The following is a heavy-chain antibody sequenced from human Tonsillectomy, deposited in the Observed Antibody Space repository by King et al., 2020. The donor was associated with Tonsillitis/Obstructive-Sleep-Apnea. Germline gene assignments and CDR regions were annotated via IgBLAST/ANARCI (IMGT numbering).Heavy chain of an antibody. CDR1: GFTVSNNY. CDR3: ARDRVVAVPATIPVYYYYGMDV. V-gene: IGHV3-53*01. CDR2: IYSGGGT. J-gene: IGHJ6*02. Sequence: VQLVESGGGLIQPGGSVRLSCAASGFTVSNNYMSWVRQAPGKGLEWVSIIYSGGGTYYADSVKGRFTISRDNSKNTLYLQMNSLRAEDTAVYYCARDRVVAVPATIPVYYYYGMDVWGQGTTVTVSS. D-gene: IGHD2-2*02.